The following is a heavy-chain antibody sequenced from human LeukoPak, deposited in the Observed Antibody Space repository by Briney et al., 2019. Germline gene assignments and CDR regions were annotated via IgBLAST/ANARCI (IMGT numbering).Heavy chain of an antibody. V-gene: IGHV4-4*09. CDR3: ARQKCTSASCLTKNAFDM. CDR1: GSISGYY. J-gene: IGHJ3*02. Sequence: PSETLSLTCTFSGSISGYYWSWIRQPPGKGLEWIGYIYTSGSTNYNPSLESRVTISVDTSKTQFSLDLSPVTAADTAVYYCARQKCTSASCLTKNAFDMWGQGTMVTVSS. D-gene: IGHD2-2*01. CDR2: IYTSGST.